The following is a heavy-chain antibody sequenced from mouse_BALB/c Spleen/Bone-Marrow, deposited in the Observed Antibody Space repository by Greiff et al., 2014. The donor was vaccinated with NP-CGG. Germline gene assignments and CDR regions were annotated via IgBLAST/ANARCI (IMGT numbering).Heavy chain of an antibody. D-gene: IGHD3-1*01. Sequence: VQLQQSGADLMKPGASVKLSCTATGFRINSYWIHWVKQRPGHGLEWIGKILPGSGSTNFNEKFKGKATFTAYTSSNTAYMQISSLTAEDSDVYYCAKLGIRSFDYWGQGTTLTVSS. V-gene: IGHV1-9*01. CDR2: ILPGSGST. CDR3: AKLGIRSFDY. J-gene: IGHJ2*01. CDR1: GFRINSYW.